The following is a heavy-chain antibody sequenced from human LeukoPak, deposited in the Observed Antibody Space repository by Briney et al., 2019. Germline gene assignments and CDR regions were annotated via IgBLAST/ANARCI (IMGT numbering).Heavy chain of an antibody. CDR3: ARSIFLVGAPTFDY. Sequence: ASVTVSCKASGGTFSSYAISWVRQPPGRGLEWMGGIIPLFGTANYAQKFRGRVTITTDESTSTAYMELSSLTSEDTAVYYCARSIFLVGAPTFDYWGQGTLVTVSS. CDR2: IIPLFGTA. CDR1: GGTFSSYA. J-gene: IGHJ4*02. V-gene: IGHV1-69*05. D-gene: IGHD1-26*01.